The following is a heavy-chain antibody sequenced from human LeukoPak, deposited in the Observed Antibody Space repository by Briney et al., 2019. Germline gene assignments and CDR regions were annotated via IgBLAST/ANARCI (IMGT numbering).Heavy chain of an antibody. Sequence: GGSLRLSCAASGFTFSNYWMHWVRQAPGKGLVWVSRIKSDGSTTSYADSVKGRFTISRDNAKNSLYLQMNSLRPEDTAVYYCARDGGGRRWLPELYYYYIDVWGKGTTVTISS. CDR2: IKSDGSTT. J-gene: IGHJ6*03. D-gene: IGHD5-24*01. V-gene: IGHV3-74*01. CDR1: GFTFSNYW. CDR3: ARDGGGRRWLPELYYYYIDV.